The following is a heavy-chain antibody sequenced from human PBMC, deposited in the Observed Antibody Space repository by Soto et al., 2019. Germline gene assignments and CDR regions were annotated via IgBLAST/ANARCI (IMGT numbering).Heavy chain of an antibody. V-gene: IGHV6-1*01. CDR2: TYYRSKWYH. Sequence: QVQVQQSGPGLVKPSQTLSLTCVISGDSVSNNNAAWNWIRQSPSRGLEWLGRTYYRSKWYHDYAISVXXRXIXXPDTSNNQFSLQLDSMTPEDTAVYYCARDFSGLDPWGQGTLVTVSS. CDR3: ARDFSGLDP. D-gene: IGHD1-26*01. CDR1: GDSVSNNNAA. J-gene: IGHJ5*02.